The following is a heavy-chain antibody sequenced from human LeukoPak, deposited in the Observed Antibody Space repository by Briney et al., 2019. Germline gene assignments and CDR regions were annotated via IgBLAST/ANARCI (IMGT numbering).Heavy chain of an antibody. D-gene: IGHD3-16*02. V-gene: IGHV3-7*01. CDR1: GLIFSNYW. J-gene: IGHJ4*02. CDR3: TRDRWIDY. CDR2: INMDGSEE. Sequence: GGSLRLSCAASGLIFSNYWMTWVRQAPGKGLEWVANINMDGSEENYVDSVKGRFTISRDNAKSSLYLRMNGLRAEDTAVYYCTRDRWIDYWGQGTLVTVSS.